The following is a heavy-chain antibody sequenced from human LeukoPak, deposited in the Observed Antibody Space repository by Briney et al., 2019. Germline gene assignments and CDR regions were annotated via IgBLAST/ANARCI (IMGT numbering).Heavy chain of an antibody. Sequence: SVKVSCKASGGTFSSYAISWVRQAPGQGLEWMGGIIPIFGTANYAQKFQGRVTITADESTSTAYMELSSRRSEDAAVYYCATRVAYPTFDPWGQGTLVTVSS. CDR3: ATRVAYPTFDP. D-gene: IGHD2-2*01. CDR1: GGTFSSYA. J-gene: IGHJ5*02. CDR2: IIPIFGTA. V-gene: IGHV1-69*13.